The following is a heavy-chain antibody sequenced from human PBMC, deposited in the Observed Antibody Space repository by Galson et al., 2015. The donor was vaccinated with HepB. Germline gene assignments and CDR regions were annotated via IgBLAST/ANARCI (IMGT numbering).Heavy chain of an antibody. CDR3: AREYSYYYDSSGNYEGAFDI. D-gene: IGHD3-22*01. CDR1: GFTFSSYG. V-gene: IGHV3-33*08. J-gene: IGHJ3*02. Sequence: SLRLSCAASGFTFSSYGMHWVRQAPGKGLEWVAVIWYDGSNKYYADSVKGRFTISRDNSKNTLYLQMNSLRAEDTAVYYCAREYSYYYDSSGNYEGAFDIWGQGTMVTVSS. CDR2: IWYDGSNK.